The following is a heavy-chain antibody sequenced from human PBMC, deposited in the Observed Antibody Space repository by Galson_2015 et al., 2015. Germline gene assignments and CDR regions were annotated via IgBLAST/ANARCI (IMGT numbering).Heavy chain of an antibody. CDR1: GDSVSSNSVI. V-gene: IGHV6-1*01. CDR3: VKAPAVTYGIFQY. Sequence: CAISGDSVSSNSVIWHWSRQSPSRGLEWLGRTYYRSKRYIDYAASVNSRITINPDTSKNQFSLQLNSVTPEDTAVYYCVKAPAVTYGIFQYGGQGTLVTVSS. D-gene: IGHD4-17*01. CDR2: TYYRSKRYI. J-gene: IGHJ4*02.